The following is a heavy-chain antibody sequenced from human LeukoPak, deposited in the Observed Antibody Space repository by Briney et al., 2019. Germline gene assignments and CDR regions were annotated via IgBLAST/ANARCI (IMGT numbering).Heavy chain of an antibody. Sequence: SETLSLTCAVSHYSISSPYFWGWIRQPPGKGLEWIGSIYHTGRTNYNPSINSRVTMSLDTSKNQFSLNLNSVTAADTAVYHCARVYRGSTWYYFDYWGQGMLVTVSS. CDR3: ARVYRGSTWYYFDY. J-gene: IGHJ4*02. D-gene: IGHD6-13*01. CDR1: HYSISSPYF. CDR2: IYHTGRT. V-gene: IGHV4-38-2*01.